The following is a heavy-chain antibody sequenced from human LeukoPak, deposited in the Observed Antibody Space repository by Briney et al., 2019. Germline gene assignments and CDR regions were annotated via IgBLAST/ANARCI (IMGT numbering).Heavy chain of an antibody. CDR3: ARQVKEMVRGVIISSYYYYYYYMDV. CDR1: GGSISSSSYY. CDR2: IYYSGST. Sequence: SETLSLTCTVSGGSISSSSYYWGWIRQPPGKGLEWIGSIYYSGSTYYNPSLKSRVTISVDTSKNQFSLKLSSVTAADTAVYYCARQVKEMVRGVIISSYYYYYYYMDVWGKGTTVTVSS. D-gene: IGHD3-10*01. V-gene: IGHV4-39*01. J-gene: IGHJ6*03.